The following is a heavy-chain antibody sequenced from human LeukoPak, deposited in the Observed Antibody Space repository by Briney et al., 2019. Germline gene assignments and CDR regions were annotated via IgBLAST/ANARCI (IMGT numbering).Heavy chain of an antibody. CDR3: ARRAGYSIGWPLYYFDY. V-gene: IGHV4-59*08. J-gene: IGHJ4*02. CDR2: IYYSGST. D-gene: IGHD6-19*01. Sequence: SETLSLTCTVSGVSISSYYWSWIRQPPGKGLEWIGYIYYSGSTNYNPSLKSRVSISVDTSKNQFSLKLSSVTAADTAVYYRARRAGYSIGWPLYYFDYWGQGTLVTVSS. CDR1: GVSISSYY.